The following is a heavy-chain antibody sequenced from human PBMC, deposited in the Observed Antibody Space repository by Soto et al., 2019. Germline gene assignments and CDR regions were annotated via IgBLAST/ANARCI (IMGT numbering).Heavy chain of an antibody. J-gene: IGHJ6*02. CDR3: ARDQATILRYYYYGMDV. CDR1: GFTFSSYW. D-gene: IGHD5-12*01. Sequence: GGSLRLSCAASGFTFSSYWMHWVRQAPGKGLVWVSRINSDGSSTSYADSVKGRFTISRDNAKNTLYLQMNSLRAEDTAVYYCARDQATILRYYYYGMDVWGQGTTVTVSS. V-gene: IGHV3-74*01. CDR2: INSDGSST.